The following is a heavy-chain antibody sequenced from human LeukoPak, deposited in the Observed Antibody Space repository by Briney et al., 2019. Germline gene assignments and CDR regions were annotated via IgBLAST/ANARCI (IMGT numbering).Heavy chain of an antibody. CDR1: GFNFADYA. CDR3: AKLCDWNSIDY. D-gene: IGHD1-7*01. CDR2: ISWNSATM. Sequence: GGSLRLSCVASGFNFADYAMHWVRHTPGKGLEWVSGISWNSATMDYADSLRGRFTVSRDNAKNSLYLQMSDLRTEDTALYYCAKLCDWNSIDYWGQGTLVTVSS. V-gene: IGHV3-9*01. J-gene: IGHJ4*02.